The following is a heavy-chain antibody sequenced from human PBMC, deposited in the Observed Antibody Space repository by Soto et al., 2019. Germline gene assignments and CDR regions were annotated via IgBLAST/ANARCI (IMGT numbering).Heavy chain of an antibody. J-gene: IGHJ6*02. CDR1: GGSISSSSYY. CDR3: ASIKLVPAAMRGYYYGMDV. D-gene: IGHD2-2*01. V-gene: IGHV4-39*01. CDR2: IYYSGST. Sequence: SETLSLTCTVSGGSISSSSYYWGWIRQPPGKGLEWIGSIYYSGSTYYNPSLKSRVTISVDTSKNQFSLKLSSVTAADTAVYYCASIKLVPAAMRGYYYGMDVWGQGTTVTVSS.